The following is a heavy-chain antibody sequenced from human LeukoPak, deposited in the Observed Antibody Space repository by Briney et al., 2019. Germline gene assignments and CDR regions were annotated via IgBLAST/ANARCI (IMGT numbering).Heavy chain of an antibody. CDR3: ARGNKQGYCSGGSCYRIDY. CDR1: GGSFSGYY. CDR2: INHSGST. J-gene: IGHJ4*02. Sequence: SETLSLTCAVYGGSFSGYYWSWIRQPPGKGLEWIGEINHSGSTNYNPSLKSRVTISVDTSKNQFSLKLSSVTAADTAVYYCARGNKQGYCSGGSCYRIDYWGQGTLVTVSS. V-gene: IGHV4-34*01. D-gene: IGHD2-15*01.